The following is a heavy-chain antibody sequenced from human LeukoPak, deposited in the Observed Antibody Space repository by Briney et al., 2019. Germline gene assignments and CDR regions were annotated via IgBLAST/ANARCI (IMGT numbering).Heavy chain of an antibody. Sequence: GASVKVSCKASGYTFTSYGTSWVRQAPGQGLEWMGWISAYNGNTNYAQKLQGRVTMTTDTSTSTAYMELRSLRSDDTAVYYCARDPEQWLVLGDYFDYWGQGTLVTVSS. V-gene: IGHV1-18*01. CDR3: ARDPEQWLVLGDYFDY. CDR2: ISAYNGNT. D-gene: IGHD6-19*01. J-gene: IGHJ4*02. CDR1: GYTFTSYG.